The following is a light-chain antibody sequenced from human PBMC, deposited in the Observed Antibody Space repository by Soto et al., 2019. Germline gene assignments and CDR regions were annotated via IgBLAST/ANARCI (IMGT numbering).Light chain of an antibody. J-gene: IGKJ2*01. Sequence: EILMTQSPVTLSVSPGEGATLSCRASQSISSNLAWYQQRPGQAPRLLIYGASVRATGVPARFSGSGSGTDFTLTITSLQSEDFAVYYCQQYSNWPPMYTFGQGTTLEIK. CDR1: QSISSN. CDR2: GAS. CDR3: QQYSNWPPMYT. V-gene: IGKV3-15*01.